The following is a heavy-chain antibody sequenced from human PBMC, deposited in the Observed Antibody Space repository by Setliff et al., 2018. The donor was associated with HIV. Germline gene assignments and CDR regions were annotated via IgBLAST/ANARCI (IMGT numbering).Heavy chain of an antibody. Sequence: PSETLSLTCTVSGGPISVYYWSWIRQPPGKGLEWIGYIYYTGSTNYNPSLKSRVTISLDTSKNQFSLKLSSVTAADTAVYYCARAPSLDTATVSRWGYYFDYWGQGTLVTVSS. CDR3: ARAPSLDTATVSRWGYYFDY. J-gene: IGHJ4*02. D-gene: IGHD5-18*01. CDR2: IYYTGST. CDR1: GGPISVYY. V-gene: IGHV4-59*01.